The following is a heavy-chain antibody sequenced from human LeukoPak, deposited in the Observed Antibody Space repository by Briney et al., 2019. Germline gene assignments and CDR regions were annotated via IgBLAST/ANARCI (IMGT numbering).Heavy chain of an antibody. Sequence: SGGSLRLSCAASGFTFSSYAMSWVRQAPGKGLEWVSSISGLGGSTYYADSVRDRFTISRDNSKNTLYLQMNSLRAEDTAVYYCAKVLIAVAGTLGARDFDYWGQGTLVTVSS. V-gene: IGHV3-23*01. CDR2: ISGLGGST. CDR1: GFTFSSYA. CDR3: AKVLIAVAGTLGARDFDY. J-gene: IGHJ4*02. D-gene: IGHD6-19*01.